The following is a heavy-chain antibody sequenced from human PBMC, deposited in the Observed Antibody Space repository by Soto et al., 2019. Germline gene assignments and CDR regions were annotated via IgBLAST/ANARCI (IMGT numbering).Heavy chain of an antibody. CDR1: GYSFTTYW. J-gene: IGHJ1*01. CDR3: ARPDCGGTGCKLLPY. V-gene: IGHV5-51*01. D-gene: IGHD2-15*01. Sequence: GESLKISCKASGYSFTTYWIGWVRQMPGKGLELMGIMYPGDSDTRYSPSFQGQVTISADKSISTAYLLWSSLEASDSAMFYCARPDCGGTGCKLLPYWGQGTQVTVSS. CDR2: MYPGDSDT.